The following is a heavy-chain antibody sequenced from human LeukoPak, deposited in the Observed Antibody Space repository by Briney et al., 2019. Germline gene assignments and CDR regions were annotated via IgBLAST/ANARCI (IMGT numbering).Heavy chain of an antibody. V-gene: IGHV4-59*08. J-gene: IGHJ4*02. Sequence: PSETLSLTCTVSGGSISSYYWSWIRQPPGKGLEWIGYIYYSGSTNYNPSLKSRVTISVDTSKNQFSLKLSSVTAADTAVYYCERVRNGYFDYWGQGTLVTVSS. CDR3: ERVRNGYFDY. D-gene: IGHD2-21*01. CDR1: GGSISSYY. CDR2: IYYSGST.